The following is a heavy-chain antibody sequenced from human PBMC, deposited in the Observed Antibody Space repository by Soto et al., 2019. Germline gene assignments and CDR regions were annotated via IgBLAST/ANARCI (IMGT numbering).Heavy chain of an antibody. CDR1: GFTFSSFH. D-gene: IGHD3-22*01. Sequence: EVQLVESGGGLVQPGGSLRLSCAASGFTFSSFHMNWVRQAPGRGLEWVAYITSSSDTIYYSDSVKGRFTISRDNGKNXXFLQMNSRRDEDTAVYYCARVVVVIPPGYYYAMDVWGQGTTVTVSS. CDR3: ARVVVVIPPGYYYAMDV. J-gene: IGHJ6*02. V-gene: IGHV3-48*02. CDR2: ITSSSDTI.